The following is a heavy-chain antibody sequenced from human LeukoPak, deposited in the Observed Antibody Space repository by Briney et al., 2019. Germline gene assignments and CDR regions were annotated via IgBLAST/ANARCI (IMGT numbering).Heavy chain of an antibody. Sequence: ASVKVSCKASGYTFTSYDINWVRQATGQGLEWMGWMNPNSGNTGYAQKFQGRVTITRNTSISTAYMELSSLRSEDTAVYYCARGIWRSGSSYFDYWGQGTLVTVSS. CDR3: ARGIWRSGSSYFDY. CDR2: MNPNSGNT. D-gene: IGHD1-26*01. CDR1: GYTFTSYD. J-gene: IGHJ4*02. V-gene: IGHV1-8*03.